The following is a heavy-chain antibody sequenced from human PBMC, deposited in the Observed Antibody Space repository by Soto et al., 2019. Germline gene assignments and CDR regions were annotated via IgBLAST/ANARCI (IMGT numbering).Heavy chain of an antibody. CDR3: ARSFGWYAIDY. Sequence: QVLLQESGPGLVQPSGTLSLSCAVFGDSISTNYFWGWVRQPPGKGLEWVGDISHSGSVNYNPSLRSLVTISIDKSKNQFSLKLNSVTAADTAVYYCARSFGWYAIDYWGQGTLVIVSS. D-gene: IGHD6-19*01. J-gene: IGHJ4*02. CDR2: ISHSGSV. V-gene: IGHV4-4*02. CDR1: GDSISTNYF.